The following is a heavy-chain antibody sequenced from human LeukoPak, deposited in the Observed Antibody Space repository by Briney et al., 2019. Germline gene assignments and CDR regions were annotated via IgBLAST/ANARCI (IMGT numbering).Heavy chain of an antibody. CDR1: GGSISSYY. D-gene: IGHD3-10*01. J-gene: IGHJ4*02. V-gene: IGHV4-59*08. Sequence: SETLSLTCTVSGGSISSYYWSWIRQPPGKRLEWIGYIYHSGSTNYNSSLKSRVTISVDTSKNQFSLKLSSVTAADTAVYYCAKIYYFPSGSLDYWGQGTLVTVSS. CDR3: AKIYYFPSGSLDY. CDR2: IYHSGST.